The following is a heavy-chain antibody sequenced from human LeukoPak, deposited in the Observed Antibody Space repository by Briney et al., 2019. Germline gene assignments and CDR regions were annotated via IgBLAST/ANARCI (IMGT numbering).Heavy chain of an antibody. CDR1: RFIFNNYA. CDR3: ARGEYSNTWPRLDP. CDR2: ISYDGSNK. D-gene: IGHD6-6*01. J-gene: IGHJ5*02. V-gene: IGHV3-30*09. Sequence: GGSLRLSCAASRFIFNNYAMHWVRQAPGKGLEWVAVISYDGSNKYYGDSVKGRFAISRDNSKNTLYLQMNSLRPEDTAVYYCARGEYSNTWPRLDPWGQGTLVTVSS.